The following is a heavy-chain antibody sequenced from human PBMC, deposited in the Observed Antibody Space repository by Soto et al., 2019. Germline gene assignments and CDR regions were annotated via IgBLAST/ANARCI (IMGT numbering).Heavy chain of an antibody. Sequence: EAQLLESGGDLVQPGGSLRLSCAASGFTFNRYTMSWVRQAPGKGLEWVSSIGAGGDTYYADSVKGRFTISRDNSKNTLYVQMNSLRADDTAVYYCAKEKQPDGVWDFDYWGQGTLVTVSS. D-gene: IGHD4-17*01. J-gene: IGHJ4*02. CDR2: SIGAGGDT. CDR3: AKEKQPDGVWDFDY. CDR1: GFTFNRYT. V-gene: IGHV3-23*01.